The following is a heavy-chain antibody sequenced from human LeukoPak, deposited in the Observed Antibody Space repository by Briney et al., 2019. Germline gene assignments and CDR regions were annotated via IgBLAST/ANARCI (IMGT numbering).Heavy chain of an antibody. J-gene: IGHJ3*02. V-gene: IGHV4-59*12. CDR2: VYYSGST. CDR1: GGSISTYY. Sequence: PSETLSLTCTVSGGSISTYYWSWIRQPPGKGLEWIGYVYYSGSTNYNPSLKSRVTISLDTSRNQFSLKLNSVTAADTAVYYCAKSNGYGLVDIWGQGTMVTVSS. CDR3: AKSNGYGLVDI. D-gene: IGHD3-10*01.